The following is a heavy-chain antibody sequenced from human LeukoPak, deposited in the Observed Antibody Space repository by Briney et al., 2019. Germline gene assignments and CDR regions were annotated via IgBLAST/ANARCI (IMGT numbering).Heavy chain of an antibody. CDR1: GFTFSSYN. Sequence: GGSLRLSCAASGFTFSSYNMNWVRQAPGKGLEWVSSISSTSRSYIYYADSVKGRFTISRDNAKNSLYLQMNSLRAEDTAVYYCARNNNWNDNHMDVWGKGTTVTISS. CDR2: ISSTSRSYI. D-gene: IGHD1-1*01. J-gene: IGHJ6*03. V-gene: IGHV3-21*01. CDR3: ARNNNWNDNHMDV.